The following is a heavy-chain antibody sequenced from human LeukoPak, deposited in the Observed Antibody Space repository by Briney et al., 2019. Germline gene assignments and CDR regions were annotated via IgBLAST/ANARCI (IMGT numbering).Heavy chain of an antibody. CDR1: GFTFSSYA. Sequence: GGSLRLSCEASGFTFSSYAMSWVRQAPGKGLEWVSAISGSGGSTYYADSVKGRFTISRDNSKNTLYLQMDSLRAEDTAVYYCARDRAWNYFDYWGQGTLVTVSS. CDR3: ARDRAWNYFDY. J-gene: IGHJ4*02. V-gene: IGHV3-23*01. D-gene: IGHD3-3*01. CDR2: ISGSGGST.